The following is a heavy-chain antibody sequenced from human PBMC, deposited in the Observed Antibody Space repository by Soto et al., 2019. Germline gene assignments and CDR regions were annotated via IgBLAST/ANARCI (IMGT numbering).Heavy chain of an antibody. J-gene: IGHJ4*02. V-gene: IGHV3-74*01. CDR2: INSDGSSI. Sequence: EVQLVESGGGLVQPGGSLRLSCAASGFTFSNSWMYWVRQAPGKGPAWVSRINSDGSSITYADSVKGRFTVSRDNAKNTLFLQMNGLRAEDTAVYFCVRGNHYFDNCGQGTLVTVSS. CDR1: GFTFSNSW. CDR3: VRGNHYFDN.